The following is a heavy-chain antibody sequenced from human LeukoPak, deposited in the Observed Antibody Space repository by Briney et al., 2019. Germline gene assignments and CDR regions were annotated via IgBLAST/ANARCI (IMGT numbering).Heavy chain of an antibody. Sequence: SVKVSCKASGGTFSSYAISWVRQAPGQGLEWMGRIIPILGIANYAQKFQGRVTITADKSTSTAYMELSSLRSEDTAVYYCARALIAAARYENWFDPWGQGTLVTVSS. D-gene: IGHD6-13*01. V-gene: IGHV1-69*04. CDR2: IIPILGIA. CDR3: ARALIAAARYENWFDP. J-gene: IGHJ5*02. CDR1: GGTFSSYA.